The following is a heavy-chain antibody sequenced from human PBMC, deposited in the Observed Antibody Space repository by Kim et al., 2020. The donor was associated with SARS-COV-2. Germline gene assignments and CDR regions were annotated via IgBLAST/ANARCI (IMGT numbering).Heavy chain of an antibody. J-gene: IGHJ6*02. CDR3: ARHMRVVPAAPYYYGMDV. Sequence: RRVTISVDTSKNQFSLKLSSVTAADTAVYYCARHMRVVPAAPYYYGMDVWGQGTTVTVSS. D-gene: IGHD2-2*01. V-gene: IGHV4-39*01.